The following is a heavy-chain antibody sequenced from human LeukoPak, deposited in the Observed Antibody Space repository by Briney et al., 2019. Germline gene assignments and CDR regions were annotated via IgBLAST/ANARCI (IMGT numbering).Heavy chain of an antibody. CDR3: VRAVLLRYFDWSRRGFDP. Sequence: GASVKVSCKASGGTFSSYAISRVRQAPGQGLEWMGRIIPILGIANYAQKFQGRVTITADKSTSTAYMELGSLRSEDTAVYYCVRAVLLRYFDWSRRGFDPWGQGTLVTVSS. D-gene: IGHD3-9*01. CDR1: GGTFSSYA. J-gene: IGHJ5*02. V-gene: IGHV1-69*04. CDR2: IIPILGIA.